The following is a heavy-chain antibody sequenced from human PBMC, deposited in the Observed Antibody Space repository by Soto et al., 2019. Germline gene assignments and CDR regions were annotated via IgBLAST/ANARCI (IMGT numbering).Heavy chain of an antibody. V-gene: IGHV4-4*07. Sequence: SETLSLTCTFSGGSISNYYCNWIRQPAGKGLEWIGRIDTSGSTNYNPSLKSRVTMSVDTSKQEFSLKLSSVTAADTALYYCARGGQDFWSGPFDYWGRGALVTVSS. CDR1: GGSISNYY. J-gene: IGHJ4*02. D-gene: IGHD3-3*01. CDR2: IDTSGST. CDR3: ARGGQDFWSGPFDY.